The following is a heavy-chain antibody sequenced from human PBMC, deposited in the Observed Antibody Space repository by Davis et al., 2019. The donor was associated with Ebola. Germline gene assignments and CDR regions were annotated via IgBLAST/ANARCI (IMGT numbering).Heavy chain of an antibody. V-gene: IGHV3-49*04. J-gene: IGHJ4*02. CDR2: IRSKAYGGTT. Sequence: GESLKISCTASGFTSGDYAMSWVRQAPGKGLEWVGFIRSKAYGGTTEYAASVKGRFTISRDDSKSIAYLQMNSLKTEDTAVYYCTREFGGSCDYWGQGTLVTVSS. CDR1: GFTSGDYA. D-gene: IGHD2-15*01. CDR3: TREFGGSCDY.